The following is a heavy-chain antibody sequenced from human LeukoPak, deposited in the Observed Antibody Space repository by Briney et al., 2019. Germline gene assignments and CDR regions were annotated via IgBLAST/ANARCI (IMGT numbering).Heavy chain of an antibody. CDR3: ARGSYGAVDY. J-gene: IGHJ4*02. Sequence: QSGGSLRLSCAASGFTFNKYGMHWVRQAPGKGLEWVALIWYDGSNKNYADSVKGRFTISRDNSKNTLDLQMNSLRDEDTAVYYCARGSYGAVDYWGQGTLVTISS. CDR1: GFTFNKYG. V-gene: IGHV3-33*01. D-gene: IGHD4/OR15-4a*01. CDR2: IWYDGSNK.